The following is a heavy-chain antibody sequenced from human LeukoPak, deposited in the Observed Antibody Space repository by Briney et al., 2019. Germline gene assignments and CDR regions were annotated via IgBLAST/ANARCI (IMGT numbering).Heavy chain of an antibody. CDR3: AKAGIGVVGYFDY. J-gene: IGHJ4*02. V-gene: IGHV3-23*01. D-gene: IGHD6-19*01. CDR1: GFTFNSYA. Sequence: GGSLGLSCAASGFTFNSYALSWVRQAPGKGLEWVSAIRGSGGGTYYADSVKGRFTISRDNSKNTLYLQMNSLRDEDTALYYCAKAGIGVVGYFDYWGRGTGVTVSS. CDR2: IRGSGGGT.